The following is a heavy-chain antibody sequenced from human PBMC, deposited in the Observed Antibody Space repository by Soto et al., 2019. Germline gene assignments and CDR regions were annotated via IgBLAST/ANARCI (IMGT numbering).Heavy chain of an antibody. Sequence: SGPTLVNPTQTLTLTCTFSGFSLITRGLGVGWIRQPPGKALEWLALIYWDDDKRHSPSLKSRLTITKDTSKNQVVLTMTNMDPVDTATYYCIHKAPYGPPNYWGQGTLVTVSS. V-gene: IGHV2-5*02. CDR2: IYWDDDK. CDR3: IHKAPYGPPNY. D-gene: IGHD3-10*01. CDR1: GFSLITRGLG. J-gene: IGHJ4*02.